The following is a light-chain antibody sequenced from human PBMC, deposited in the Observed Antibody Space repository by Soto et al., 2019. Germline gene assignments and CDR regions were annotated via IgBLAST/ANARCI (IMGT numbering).Light chain of an antibody. CDR3: QQFNGFPLT. CDR1: QDIGSA. CDR2: DAS. Sequence: IQLTQSPSSLSASVGDRVTITCRAGQDIGSALAWYQQRPGKAPKLLLYDASNLEAAAPSWFSGSGSWTDFTLTITSLRPEDFATYYCQQFNGFPLTFGGGTKVQIK. J-gene: IGKJ4*01. V-gene: IGKV1-13*02.